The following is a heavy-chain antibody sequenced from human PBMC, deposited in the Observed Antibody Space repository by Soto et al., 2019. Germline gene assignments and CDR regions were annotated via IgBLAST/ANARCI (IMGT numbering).Heavy chain of an antibody. V-gene: IGHV5-51*01. Sequence: GESLKISCKGSGYSFTSYWIGWVRQMPGKGLEWMGIIYPGDSDTRYSPSFQGQVTISADKSISTAYLQWSSLKASDTAMYYCARLDSSGYYFTTLDAFDIWGQGTMVTVS. CDR1: GYSFTSYW. CDR3: ARLDSSGYYFTTLDAFDI. CDR2: IYPGDSDT. J-gene: IGHJ3*02. D-gene: IGHD3-22*01.